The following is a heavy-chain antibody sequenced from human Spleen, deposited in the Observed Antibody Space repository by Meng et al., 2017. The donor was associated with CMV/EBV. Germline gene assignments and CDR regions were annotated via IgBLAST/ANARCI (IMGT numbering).Heavy chain of an antibody. CDR1: SRDTHD. J-gene: IGHJ1*01. Sequence: SRDTHDRSWIRQPPGERLEWIGYIYCRGSTLYNPSLMSRVNISVDTSKNQFALRLNSLTAADTAVYYCARGHHWDYDNNPGAEFFQHWGQGTLVTVSS. D-gene: IGHD1-7*01. CDR3: ARGHHWDYDNNPGAEFFQH. V-gene: IGHV4-30-4*08. CDR2: IYCRGST.